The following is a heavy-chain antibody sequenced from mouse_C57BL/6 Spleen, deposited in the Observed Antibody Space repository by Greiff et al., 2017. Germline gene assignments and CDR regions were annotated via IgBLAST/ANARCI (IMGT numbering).Heavy chain of an antibody. J-gene: IGHJ4*01. CDR2: IYPGSGST. V-gene: IGHV1-55*01. Sequence: QVQLQQPGAELVKPGASVKMSCKASGYTFTSYWITWVKQRPGQGLEWVGDIYPGSGSTNYNEKFKSKATLTVATSSSTAYMQLSSLTSEDSAVYYCARSEDGYPVGYWGQGTTVTVSS. CDR1: GYTFTSYW. D-gene: IGHD2-3*01. CDR3: ARSEDGYPVGY.